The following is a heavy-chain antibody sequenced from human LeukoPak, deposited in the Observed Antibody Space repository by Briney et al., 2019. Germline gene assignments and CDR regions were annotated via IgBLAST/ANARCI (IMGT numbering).Heavy chain of an antibody. CDR3: ARVGGRYSPLGY. Sequence: GGSLRLSCAASGFTFSSYWMSWVRQAPGKGLEWVANIKQDGSEKYYVDSVKGRFTISRDNAKNSLYLQMISLRAEDPAVYYCARVGGRYSPLGYWGQGTLVTVSS. D-gene: IGHD3-16*02. V-gene: IGHV3-7*01. J-gene: IGHJ4*02. CDR2: IKQDGSEK. CDR1: GFTFSSYW.